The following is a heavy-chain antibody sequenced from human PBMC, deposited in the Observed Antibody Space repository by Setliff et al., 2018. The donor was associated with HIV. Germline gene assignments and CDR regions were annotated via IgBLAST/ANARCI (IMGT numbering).Heavy chain of an antibody. V-gene: IGHV4-38-2*02. Sequence: SETLSLTCTVSGHSITSDYQWGWIRQPPGKGLEWIGSIYHSGSTYHNPSLKSRVTISVDTTKSQISLKLISVTAADTAVFYCVRVDYGDYDFDYWGQGTLVTVSS. D-gene: IGHD4-17*01. CDR3: VRVDYGDYDFDY. CDR2: IYHSGST. J-gene: IGHJ4*02. CDR1: GHSITSDYQ.